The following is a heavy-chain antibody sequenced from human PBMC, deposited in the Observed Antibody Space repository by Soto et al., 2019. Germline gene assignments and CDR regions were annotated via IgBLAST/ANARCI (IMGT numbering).Heavy chain of an antibody. CDR1: GFTFSSYA. J-gene: IGHJ4*02. Sequence: GGSLRLSCAASGFTFSSYAMSWVRQAPGKGLEWVSAISGSGGSTYYADSVKGRFTISRDNSKNTLYLQMNSLRAEDTAVYYCAKLSRVIVVVITPYYFDYWGQGTLVTVSS. CDR2: ISGSGGST. CDR3: AKLSRVIVVVITPYYFDY. V-gene: IGHV3-23*01. D-gene: IGHD3-22*01.